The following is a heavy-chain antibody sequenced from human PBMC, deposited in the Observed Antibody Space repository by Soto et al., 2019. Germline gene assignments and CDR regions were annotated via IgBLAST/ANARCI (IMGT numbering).Heavy chain of an antibody. CDR1: GGSISSYY. J-gene: IGHJ4*02. CDR2: INHSGST. CDR3: ARLDMVRGATFDY. V-gene: IGHV4-59*08. D-gene: IGHD3-10*01. Sequence: SETLSLTCTVSGGSISSYYWSWIRQPPGKGLEWIGEINHSGSTNYNPSLKSRVTISVDTSKNQFSLKLSSVTAADTAVYYCARLDMVRGATFDYWGQGTLVTVSS.